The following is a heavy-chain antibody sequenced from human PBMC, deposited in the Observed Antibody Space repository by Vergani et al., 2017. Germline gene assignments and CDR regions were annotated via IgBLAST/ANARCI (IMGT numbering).Heavy chain of an antibody. Sequence: QVQLQESGPGLVKPSETLSLTCTVSGGSISSYYWSWIRQPPGKGLEWIGYIYYSGSTNYNPSLKRRVTIAVDTSKNQFSLKLSSVTAADTAVYYCARVGSSWYRWFDPWGQGTLVTGSS. CDR3: ARVGSSWYRWFDP. CDR1: GGSISSYY. D-gene: IGHD6-13*01. J-gene: IGHJ5*02. V-gene: IGHV4-59*01. CDR2: IYYSGST.